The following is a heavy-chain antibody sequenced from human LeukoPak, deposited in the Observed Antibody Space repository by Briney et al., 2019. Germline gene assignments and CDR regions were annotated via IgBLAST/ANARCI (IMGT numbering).Heavy chain of an antibody. CDR2: IYYSGST. CDR1: GGSISSGGYY. D-gene: IGHD3-22*01. Sequence: PSQTLSLTCTVFGGSISSGGYYWSWIRQHPGKGLEWIGYIYYSGSTYYNPSLKSRVTISVDTSKNQFSLKLSSVTAADTAVYYCARFGYYYDSSVGWFDPWGQGTLVTVSS. V-gene: IGHV4-31*03. CDR3: ARFGYYYDSSVGWFDP. J-gene: IGHJ5*02.